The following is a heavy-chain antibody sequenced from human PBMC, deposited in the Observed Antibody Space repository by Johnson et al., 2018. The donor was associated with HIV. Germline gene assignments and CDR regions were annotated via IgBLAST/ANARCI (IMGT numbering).Heavy chain of an antibody. CDR2: IKQDGSEK. CDR3: AREVFSVSGGYFMYAFYI. J-gene: IGHJ3*02. D-gene: IGHD3-22*01. V-gene: IGHV3-7*01. CDR1: GFTFSSYW. Sequence: VQLVESGGGLVQPGGSLRLSCAASGFTFSSYWMSWVRQAPGKGLEWVANIKQDGSEKYYVDSVKGRFTISRENAKNSLYLQMNSLRAEDTAVYYCAREVFSVSGGYFMYAFYICGQGTMVTVSS.